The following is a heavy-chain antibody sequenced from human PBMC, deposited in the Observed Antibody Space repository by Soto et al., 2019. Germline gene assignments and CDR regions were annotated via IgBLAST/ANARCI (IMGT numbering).Heavy chain of an antibody. Sequence: GGSLRLSCAVSGFTFNTYCMGWVRQAPGKGLEWVATIKKDGTEIYYVDSVKGRFTISRDNSKNTLYLQMNSLRAEDTAVYYCARELFDSSGYYYFDYWGQGTLVTVSS. V-gene: IGHV3-7*01. J-gene: IGHJ4*02. D-gene: IGHD3-22*01. CDR2: IKKDGTEI. CDR3: ARELFDSSGYYYFDY. CDR1: GFTFNTYC.